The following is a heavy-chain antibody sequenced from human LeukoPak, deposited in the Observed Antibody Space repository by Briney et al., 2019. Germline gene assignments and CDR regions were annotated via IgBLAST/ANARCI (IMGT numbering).Heavy chain of an antibody. CDR3: ASGKYDIFQGD. Sequence: GRSLRLSCAASGFTFSSYGMHWVRQAPGKGLEWVAVISYDGSNKYYADSVKGRFTISRDNSKNTLYLQMNSLRAEDTAVYYCASGKYDIFQGDWGQGTLVTVSS. J-gene: IGHJ4*02. CDR1: GFTFSSYG. D-gene: IGHD3-9*01. CDR2: ISYDGSNK. V-gene: IGHV3-30*03.